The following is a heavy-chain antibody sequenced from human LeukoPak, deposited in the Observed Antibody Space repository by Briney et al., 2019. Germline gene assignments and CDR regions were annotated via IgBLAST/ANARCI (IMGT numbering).Heavy chain of an antibody. CDR3: ARRDSSGWLY. CDR2: ISYDGSNK. D-gene: IGHD6-19*01. V-gene: IGHV3-30-3*01. CDR1: GFTFSSYV. Sequence: HSGGSLRLSCAASGFTFSSYVMSWVRQAPGKGLEWVAVISYDGSNKYYADSVKGRFTISRDNSKNTLYLQMNSLRAEDTAVYYCARRDSSGWLYWGQGTLVTVSS. J-gene: IGHJ4*02.